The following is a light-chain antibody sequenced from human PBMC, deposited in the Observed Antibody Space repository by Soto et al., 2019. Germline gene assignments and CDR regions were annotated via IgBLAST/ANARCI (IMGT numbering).Light chain of an antibody. CDR2: EVS. CDR1: SSDVGTYNY. V-gene: IGLV2-14*01. J-gene: IGLJ1*01. Sequence: QSVLTQPASVSGSPGQSITISCTGTSSDVGTYNYVSWYQHHPGEAPKLIIYEVSYRPSGVSNRFSGSKSGSTASLTISGRQAEDESDYYCSSFSSTTTYVFGTGTKVTVL. CDR3: SSFSSTTTYV.